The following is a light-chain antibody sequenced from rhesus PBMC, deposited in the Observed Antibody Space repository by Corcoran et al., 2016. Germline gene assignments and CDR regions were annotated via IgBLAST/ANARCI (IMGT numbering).Light chain of an antibody. J-gene: IGKJ2*01. CDR1: QGISSY. Sequence: DIQLTQSPSSLSAFVGDRVTITCRASQGISSYLAWYKQKSGKAPKLLIYGASNLQRGVPSMFSGSVAWTDFTLTISSLQPEDFTTYYCQQRNSYPYNFGQGTKVEIK. CDR2: GAS. V-gene: IGKV1-38*01. CDR3: QQRNSYPYN.